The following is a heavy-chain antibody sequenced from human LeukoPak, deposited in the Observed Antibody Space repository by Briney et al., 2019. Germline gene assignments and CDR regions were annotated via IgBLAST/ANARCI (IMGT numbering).Heavy chain of an antibody. J-gene: IGHJ4*02. CDR2: ISSSGSPI. Sequence: GGSPRLSCAASGFTFSGYEMNWVRQAPGKGLEWVSYISSSGSPIYYADSVEGRFTISRDNAKNSLYLQMNSLRAEDTAVYYCVLRGAVAAADFWGQGTLVTVSS. CDR1: GFTFSGYE. D-gene: IGHD6-19*01. V-gene: IGHV3-48*03. CDR3: VLRGAVAAADF.